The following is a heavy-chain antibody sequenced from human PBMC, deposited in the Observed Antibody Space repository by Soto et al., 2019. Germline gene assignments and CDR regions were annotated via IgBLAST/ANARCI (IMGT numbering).Heavy chain of an antibody. CDR2: ISSSSSYI. V-gene: IGHV3-21*01. CDR1: GFTFSSYS. J-gene: IGHJ6*03. Sequence: GGSLRLSCAASGFTFSSYSMNWVRQAPGKGLEWVSSISSSSSYIYYADSVKGRFTISRDNAKNSLYLQMNSLRAEDTAVYYCARGVVVPAAMPDYYYYMDVWGKGTTVTVSS. D-gene: IGHD2-2*01. CDR3: ARGVVVPAAMPDYYYYMDV.